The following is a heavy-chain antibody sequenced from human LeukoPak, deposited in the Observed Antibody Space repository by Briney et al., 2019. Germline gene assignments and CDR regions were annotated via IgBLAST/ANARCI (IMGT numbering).Heavy chain of an antibody. CDR1: GFTFSSYA. V-gene: IGHV3-30*04. J-gene: IGHJ4*02. D-gene: IGHD3-10*01. Sequence: GRSLRLSCAASGFTFSSYAMHWVRQAPGKGLEWVAVISYDGSNKYYTDSVKGRFTISRDNSKNSLYLQMNSLRAEDTALYYCAKDIYYYGSGSYDYWGQGTLVTVSS. CDR2: ISYDGSNK. CDR3: AKDIYYYGSGSYDY.